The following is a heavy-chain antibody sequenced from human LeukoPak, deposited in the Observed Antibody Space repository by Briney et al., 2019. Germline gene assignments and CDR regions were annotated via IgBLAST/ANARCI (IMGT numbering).Heavy chain of an antibody. D-gene: IGHD6-13*01. J-gene: IGHJ4*02. CDR2: INPSGGST. V-gene: IGHV1-46*01. CDR1: GYTFTSYY. Sequence: GASVKVSCKASGYTFTSYYMHWVRQAPGQGLEWLGIINPSGGSTSYAQKFQGRVTMTRDTSTSTVYMELSSLRSEDTAAYYCASPRLWSSSWYGLDYWGQGTLVTVSS. CDR3: ASPRLWSSSWYGLDY.